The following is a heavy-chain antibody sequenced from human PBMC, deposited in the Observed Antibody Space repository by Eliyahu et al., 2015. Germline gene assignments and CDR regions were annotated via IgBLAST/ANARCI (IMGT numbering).Heavy chain of an antibody. CDR2: ISWDGGRT. CDR3: ARSDGEAAGIDY. D-gene: IGHD6-19*01. J-gene: IGHJ4*02. CDR1: GFTFDDYT. Sequence: EVLLVESGGVLIQPGGSLXLSCAASGFTFDDYTLHWVRQAPGKGLEWVSLISWDGGRTYYADSVKGRFTISRDNSKNSLYLQMISLRTEDTALYYCARSDGEAAGIDYWGQGTLVTVSS. V-gene: IGHV3-43*01.